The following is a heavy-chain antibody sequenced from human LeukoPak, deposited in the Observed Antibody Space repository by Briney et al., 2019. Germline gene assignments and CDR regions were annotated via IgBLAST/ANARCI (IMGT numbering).Heavy chain of an antibody. CDR3: AKHLGFGPQGRYFDY. D-gene: IGHD3-10*01. V-gene: IGHV3-23*01. Sequence: GGSLRLSCAASGFTFSNYAMSWARQAPGKGLEWVSAIGISVGSTFYADSVNGRFTISRDNSKNTMSLQMNSLRAEDTAMYYCAKHLGFGPQGRYFDYWGQGTLVTVSS. CDR2: IGISVGST. J-gene: IGHJ4*02. CDR1: GFTFSNYA.